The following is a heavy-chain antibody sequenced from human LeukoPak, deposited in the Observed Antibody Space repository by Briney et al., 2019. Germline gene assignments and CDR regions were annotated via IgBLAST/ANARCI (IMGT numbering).Heavy chain of an antibody. V-gene: IGHV1-2*02. Sequence: ASVKVSCKASRYTFTGYYMHWVRQASGQGLEWMGWINPNSGGTNYAQKFQGRVTMTRDTSISTANMELSRLRSDDTAVYYCARDGVGYYDSSGYYYFQHWGQGTLVTVSS. CDR3: ARDGVGYYDSSGYYYFQH. CDR1: RYTFTGYY. CDR2: INPNSGGT. J-gene: IGHJ1*01. D-gene: IGHD3-22*01.